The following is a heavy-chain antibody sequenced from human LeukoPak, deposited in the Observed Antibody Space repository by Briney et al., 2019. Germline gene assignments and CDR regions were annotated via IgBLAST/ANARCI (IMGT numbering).Heavy chain of an antibody. Sequence: SETLSLTCAVYGGSFSGYYWSWIRQTPGKGLAWIGEINHSGSTNYNPSLKSRVTISVDTSKNQFSLKLSSVTAADTAVYYCARPGDFWSGWLGYWGQGTLVTVSS. J-gene: IGHJ4*02. CDR3: ARPGDFWSGWLGY. V-gene: IGHV4-34*01. D-gene: IGHD3-3*01. CDR1: GGSFSGYY. CDR2: INHSGST.